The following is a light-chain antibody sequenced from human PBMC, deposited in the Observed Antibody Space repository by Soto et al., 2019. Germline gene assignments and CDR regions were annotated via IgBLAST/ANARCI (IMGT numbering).Light chain of an antibody. V-gene: IGKV1-5*03. CDR3: QQYNTYPLT. J-gene: IGKJ4*01. Sequence: DIQMTQSPSTLSASVGDSVTITCRASQSISPWLAWYQQKPGKAPTLLIYNASSLEGGVPSRFSGSGSGTDFNITISSLQPDDFATYYCQQYNTYPLTFGGGTTVEIK. CDR2: NAS. CDR1: QSISPW.